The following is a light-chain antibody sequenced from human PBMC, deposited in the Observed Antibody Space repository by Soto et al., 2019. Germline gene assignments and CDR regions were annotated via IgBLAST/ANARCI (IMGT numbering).Light chain of an antibody. CDR2: EVS. Sequence: QSVLTQPASVSGSPGQSITIFCTGTNTDVGGYDYVSWYQQYPGKVPKLIISEVSNRPSGISDRFSGSKSGKTASLTISGLLTEDEAHYYCTSYASSGTLVFGGGTKVTVL. CDR1: NTDVGGYDY. J-gene: IGLJ3*02. V-gene: IGLV2-14*01. CDR3: TSYASSGTLV.